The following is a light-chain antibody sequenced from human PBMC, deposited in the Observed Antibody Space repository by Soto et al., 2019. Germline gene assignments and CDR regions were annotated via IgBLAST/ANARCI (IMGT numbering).Light chain of an antibody. J-gene: IGKJ5*01. CDR1: QSISDY. CDR3: QQSYSTPTIT. V-gene: IGKV1-39*01. Sequence: DIQMTQSPSSLSASVGDRVTITCRANQSISDYLNWYQQKPGKAPKFLIYASSSLQSGVPSRFRGSGSGTDFTLTISSLQPEDFATYYCQQSYSTPTITFGQGTRLESK. CDR2: ASS.